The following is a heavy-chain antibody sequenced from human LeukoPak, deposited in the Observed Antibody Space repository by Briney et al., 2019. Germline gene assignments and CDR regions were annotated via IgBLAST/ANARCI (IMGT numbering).Heavy chain of an antibody. J-gene: IGHJ4*02. CDR1: GFTVNSNY. Sequence: GGSLRLSCAASGFTVNSNYMSWVRQAPGKGLEWVSVIYSGGSTYYADSVKGRFIISRDNSKNTLYLQMNSLRAEDTAMYYCARDASETTRRSGFDYWGQGTLVTVSS. CDR3: ARDASETTRRSGFDY. D-gene: IGHD4-17*01. V-gene: IGHV3-53*01. CDR2: IYSGGST.